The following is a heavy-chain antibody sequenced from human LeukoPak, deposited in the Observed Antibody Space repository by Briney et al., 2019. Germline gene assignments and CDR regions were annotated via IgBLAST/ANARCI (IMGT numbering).Heavy chain of an antibody. CDR3: ARGAGSTISNDAFDM. CDR1: GGSISSGSYS. CDR2: MFYTGNT. D-gene: IGHD5-24*01. V-gene: IGHV4-30-4*07. Sequence: SQTLSLTCAVSGGSISSGSYSWSWIRQPPGKGLEWIGYMFYTGNTYYNPSLKSRVTISVDTSRNQFSLKLSSVTAADTAVYYCARGAGSTISNDAFDMWGQGTMVSVSS. J-gene: IGHJ3*02.